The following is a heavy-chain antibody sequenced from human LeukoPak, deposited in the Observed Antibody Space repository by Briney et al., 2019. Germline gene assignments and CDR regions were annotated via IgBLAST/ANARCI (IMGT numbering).Heavy chain of an antibody. J-gene: IGHJ4*02. CDR1: GFTVSSNY. CDR3: ARVYALGKFDS. V-gene: IGHV3-66*01. Sequence: GGSLRLSCAASGFTVSSNYMSWVRQAPGKGLEWVSVIYSGGDTYYADSVKGRFTISRDNSKNTLYLQMTSLRAEDTAVYYCARVYALGKFDSWGQETLAPVPS. D-gene: IGHD3/OR15-3a*01. CDR2: IYSGGDT.